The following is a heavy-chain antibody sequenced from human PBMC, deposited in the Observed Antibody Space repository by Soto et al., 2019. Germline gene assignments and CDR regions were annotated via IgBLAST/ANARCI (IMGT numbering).Heavy chain of an antibody. V-gene: IGHV1-46*03. J-gene: IGHJ4*02. CDR2: INPRSGKT. D-gene: IGHD3-22*01. Sequence: VQLVQSGAEVKRPGASVKISCKASGDTLSTYYMHWARQAPGQGLEWMGIINPRSGKTNYPQKSQGRVTMTRDTSTTTVYMDLSTLRSEDTAMYYCARGVGYSDSSGYPFDYWGQGTLVTVSS. CDR3: ARGVGYSDSSGYPFDY. CDR1: GDTLSTYY.